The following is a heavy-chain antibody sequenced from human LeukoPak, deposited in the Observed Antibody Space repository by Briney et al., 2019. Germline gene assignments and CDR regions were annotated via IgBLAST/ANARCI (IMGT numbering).Heavy chain of an antibody. CDR1: GFTFSSYA. V-gene: IGHV3-23*01. Sequence: GGSLRLSCAASGFTFSSYAMSWVRQAPGKGLEWVSAISGSGGSTYYADSVKGRFTISRDNSKNTLYLQMNSLRAEDTAVYYCAEKEALGYCSSTSCYGDAFDIWGQGTMVTVSS. CDR2: ISGSGGST. CDR3: AEKEALGYCSSTSCYGDAFDI. D-gene: IGHD2-2*01. J-gene: IGHJ3*02.